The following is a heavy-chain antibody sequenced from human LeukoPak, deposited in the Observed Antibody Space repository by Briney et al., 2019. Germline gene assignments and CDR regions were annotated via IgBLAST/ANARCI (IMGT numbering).Heavy chain of an antibody. V-gene: IGHV3-48*03. CDR1: GFTFSSYE. Sequence: GGSLRLSCAASGFTFSSYEMNWVRQAPGKELEWVSYISSSGNTIYYADSVKGRFTISRDNAKNSLYLQMNSLRAEDTAVYYCAREWGNIDYWGQGTLVTVSS. J-gene: IGHJ4*02. CDR2: ISSSGNTI. D-gene: IGHD4-23*01. CDR3: AREWGNIDY.